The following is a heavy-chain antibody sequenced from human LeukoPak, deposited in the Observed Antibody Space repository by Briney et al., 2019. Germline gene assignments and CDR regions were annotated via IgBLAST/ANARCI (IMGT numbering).Heavy chain of an antibody. Sequence: SETLSLTCAVYGGSLSGYYWSWIRQSPGKGLEWIGEINHGGSTNYNPSLKSRVTMSVDTSKNHFSLKLSSVTAADTAVYFCARNVGWYSHDSWGQGTLVTVSS. J-gene: IGHJ4*02. D-gene: IGHD6-19*01. CDR2: INHGGST. CDR3: ARNVGWYSHDS. V-gene: IGHV4-34*01. CDR1: GGSLSGYY.